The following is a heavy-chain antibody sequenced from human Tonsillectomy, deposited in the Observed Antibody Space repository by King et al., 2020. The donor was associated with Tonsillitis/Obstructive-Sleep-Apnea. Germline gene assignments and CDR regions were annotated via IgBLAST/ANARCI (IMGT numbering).Heavy chain of an antibody. CDR2: ISGSGGDT. D-gene: IGHD3-3*01. V-gene: IGHV3-23*04. CDR1: GFTFSGYA. J-gene: IGHJ6*03. Sequence: VQLVESGRGLAQPGGSLRLSCAASGFTFSGYAMSWVRQAPGKGLEWVSVISGSGGDTYYADSVKGRFTISRDNSKNTLYLQMNSLRAEDTAVYYCAKGSISGDSIYNYFYYYMDVWGKGTTVTVSS. CDR3: AKGSISGDSIYNYFYYYMDV.